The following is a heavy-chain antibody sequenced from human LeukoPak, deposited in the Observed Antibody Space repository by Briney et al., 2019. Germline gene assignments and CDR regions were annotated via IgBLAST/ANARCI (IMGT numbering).Heavy chain of an antibody. CDR3: ARRGITIFGVVRDFDY. Sequence: ASVKVSCKASGYTFTSYGISWVRQAPGQGLEWMGGISAYNGNTNYAQKLQGRVTMTTDTSTSTAYMELRSLRSDDTAVYYCARRGITIFGVVRDFDYWGQGTLVTVSS. V-gene: IGHV1-18*01. CDR1: GYTFTSYG. J-gene: IGHJ4*02. D-gene: IGHD3-3*01. CDR2: ISAYNGNT.